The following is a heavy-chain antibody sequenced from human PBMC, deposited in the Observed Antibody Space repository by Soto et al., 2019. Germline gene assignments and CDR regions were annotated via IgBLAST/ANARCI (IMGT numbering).Heavy chain of an antibody. V-gene: IGHV3-30-3*01. J-gene: IGHJ6*02. D-gene: IGHD4-4*01. CDR2: ISYDGSNK. Sequence: GGSLRLSCAASGFTFSSYAMHWVRQAPGKGLEWVAVISYDGSNKYYADSVKGRFTISRDNSKNTLYLQMNSLRAEDTAVYYCAKGNYRGYYYYGMDVWGQGTTVTVSS. CDR3: AKGNYRGYYYYGMDV. CDR1: GFTFSSYA.